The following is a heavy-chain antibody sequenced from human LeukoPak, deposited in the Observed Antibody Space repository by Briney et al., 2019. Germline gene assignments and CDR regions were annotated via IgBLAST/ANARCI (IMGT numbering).Heavy chain of an antibody. CDR2: ISGSGGST. D-gene: IGHD3-9*01. CDR1: GFTFSSYA. V-gene: IGHV3-23*01. CDR3: AKCPAGGPSVLRYFDWLYLDY. Sequence: GGSLRLSCAASGFTFSSYAMSWVRQAPGKGLEWVSAISGSGGSTYYADSVKGRFTISRDNSKNTLYLQMNSLRAEDTAVYYCAKCPAGGPSVLRYFDWLYLDYWGQGTLVTVSS. J-gene: IGHJ4*02.